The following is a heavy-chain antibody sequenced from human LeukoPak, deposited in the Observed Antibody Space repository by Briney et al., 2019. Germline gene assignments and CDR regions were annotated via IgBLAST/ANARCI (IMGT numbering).Heavy chain of an antibody. CDR1: GFTFDDYG. Sequence: RPGGSLRLSCAASGFTFDDYGMSWVRRAPGKGLEWVSGINWNGDSTGYADSVKGRFIISRDNAKNSLHLQMNSVRAEDTALYYCVRGLGSGSHNGRAAEDYWGQGTLVIVSS. CDR2: INWNGDST. V-gene: IGHV3-20*04. CDR3: VRGLGSGSHNGRAAEDY. J-gene: IGHJ4*02. D-gene: IGHD1-26*01.